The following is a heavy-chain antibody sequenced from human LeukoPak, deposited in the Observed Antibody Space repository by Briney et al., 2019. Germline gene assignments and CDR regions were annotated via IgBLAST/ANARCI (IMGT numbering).Heavy chain of an antibody. J-gene: IGHJ1*01. CDR3: ARDSSDVRSLIAH. Sequence: GGSLRLSCAASGFTFSSYAMSWVRQAPRKGLEWVSAISGIGGSTYYADSVKGRFTISRDNSKNTLYLQMNSLRVEDTAVYYCARDSSDVRSLIAHWGQGTLVTVSS. D-gene: IGHD3-10*02. CDR2: ISGIGGST. V-gene: IGHV3-23*01. CDR1: GFTFSSYA.